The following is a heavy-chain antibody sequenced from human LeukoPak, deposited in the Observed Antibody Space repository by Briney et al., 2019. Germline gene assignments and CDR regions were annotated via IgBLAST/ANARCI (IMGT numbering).Heavy chain of an antibody. CDR2: IKQDGSEK. V-gene: IGHV3-7*03. J-gene: IGHJ4*02. Sequence: GGSLRLSCAASGFTFSSYAMHWVRQAPGKGLEWVANIKQDGSEKYYVDSVKGRFTISRDNAKNSLYLQMNSLRAEDTAVYYCARDVGPTGCDWGQGTLVTVSS. CDR3: ARDVGPTGCD. D-gene: IGHD2-15*01. CDR1: GFTFSSYA.